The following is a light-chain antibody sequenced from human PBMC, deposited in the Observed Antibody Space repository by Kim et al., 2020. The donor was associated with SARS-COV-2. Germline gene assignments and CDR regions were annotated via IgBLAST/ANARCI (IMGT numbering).Light chain of an antibody. Sequence: SYELTQPPSVSVSPGQTASITCSGDKLGDKYACWYQQKPGQSPVLVIYQDSRRPSGIPERFSGSNSGNTATLTISGTQAMDEADYYCQAWDSSTMAFGGGTQLTVL. V-gene: IGLV3-1*01. CDR2: QDS. J-gene: IGLJ2*01. CDR3: QAWDSSTMA. CDR1: KLGDKY.